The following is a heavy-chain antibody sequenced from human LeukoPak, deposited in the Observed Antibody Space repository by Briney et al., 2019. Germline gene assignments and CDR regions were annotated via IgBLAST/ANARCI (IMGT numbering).Heavy chain of an antibody. D-gene: IGHD1-26*01. Sequence: GASVNVSCKASGGTFSSYAISWVRQAPGQGLEWMGRIIPILGLANYAQKFQGRVTITADKSTSTAYMELSSLRSEDTAVYYCARDPIVGAIRWFDPWGQGTLVTVSS. CDR1: GGTFSSYA. J-gene: IGHJ5*02. V-gene: IGHV1-69*04. CDR2: IIPILGLA. CDR3: ARDPIVGAIRWFDP.